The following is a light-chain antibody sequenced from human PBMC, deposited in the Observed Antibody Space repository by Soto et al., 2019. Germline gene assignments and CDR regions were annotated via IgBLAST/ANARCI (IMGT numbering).Light chain of an antibody. Sequence: ETVLTQSPATLSLSPGERATLSCRASQSVKSTLSWYQHKTGQPPRLLINDASNRATSIPGRCGSSGSGTEFTLTISSIVPTEFAVVYCRQRDIWPWTFGQGAKVEIK. V-gene: IGKV3-11*01. CDR3: RQRDIWPWT. CDR2: DAS. J-gene: IGKJ1*01. CDR1: QSVKST.